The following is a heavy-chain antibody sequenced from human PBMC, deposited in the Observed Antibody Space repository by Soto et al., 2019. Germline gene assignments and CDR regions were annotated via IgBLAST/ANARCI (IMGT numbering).Heavy chain of an antibody. CDR3: AKGMGTTVAISGDY. D-gene: IGHD5-12*01. CDR1: GFTFSSYG. V-gene: IGHV3-30*18. CDR2: ISYDGSNK. J-gene: IGHJ4*02. Sequence: QVQLVESGGGVVQPGRSLRLSCAASGFTFSSYGMHWVRQAPGKGLEWGAVISYDGSNKYYADSVKGRFTISRDNSKNTLYLQMNSLRAEDTAVYYCAKGMGTTVAISGDYWGQGTLVTVSS.